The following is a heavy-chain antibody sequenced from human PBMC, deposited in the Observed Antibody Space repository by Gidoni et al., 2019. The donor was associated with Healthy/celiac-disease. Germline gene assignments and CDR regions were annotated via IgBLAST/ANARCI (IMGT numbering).Heavy chain of an antibody. D-gene: IGHD2-15*01. CDR3: TRRLVVYAFDI. CDR2: IRSKANSYAT. Sequence: EVQLVESGGGLVQPGGSLKLSCAASGFPFSGSAMHWVRQASGKGLEWVGRIRSKANSYATAYAASVKGRFTISRDDSKNTAYLQMNSLKTEDTAVYYCTRRLVVYAFDIWGQGTMVTVSS. V-gene: IGHV3-73*02. J-gene: IGHJ3*02. CDR1: GFPFSGSA.